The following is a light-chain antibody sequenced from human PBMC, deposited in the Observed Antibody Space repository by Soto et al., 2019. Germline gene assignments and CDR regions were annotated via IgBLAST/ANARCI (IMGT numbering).Light chain of an antibody. Sequence: QSALTQPAFVSGSPGQSITISCTGTSSDVGGYNYVSWYQHPPGKAPKLMISEVSNRPSGVSNLFAGSKSGKTASLTISGLHAEDEDYYYCSSYTSTSTRVFGTGTKLTVL. J-gene: IGLJ1*01. CDR2: EVS. CDR3: SSYTSTSTRV. CDR1: SSDVGGYNY. V-gene: IGLV2-14*01.